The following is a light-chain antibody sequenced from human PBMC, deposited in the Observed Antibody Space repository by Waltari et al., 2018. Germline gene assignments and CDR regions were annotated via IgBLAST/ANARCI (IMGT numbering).Light chain of an antibody. V-gene: IGKV4-1*01. Sequence: DIVMAQSPDSLAVSLGERATINCKSSQSIINSNNGQIYLAWYQHKPGQPPKLLIHWASTRESGVPDRFSGSGSGTDFTLTISSLQAEDVAIYYCQQYHTSPFTFGPGTKVDI. CDR3: QQYHTSPFT. CDR1: QSIINSNNGQIY. J-gene: IGKJ3*01. CDR2: WAS.